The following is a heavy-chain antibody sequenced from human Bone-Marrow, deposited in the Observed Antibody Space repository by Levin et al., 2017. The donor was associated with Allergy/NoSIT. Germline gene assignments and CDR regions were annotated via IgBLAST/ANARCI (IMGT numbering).Heavy chain of an antibody. CDR3: AKAMHEAFGVLFNLIFHH. CDR1: GFFFNNYA. V-gene: IGHV3-23*01. D-gene: IGHD3-10*01. CDR2: ISGGGGGT. J-gene: IGHJ4*02. Sequence: GGSLRLSCAASGFFFNNYAMSWVRQAPGKGLEWVSVISGGGGGTYYADSVKGRFTISRDNSKNTLHLHMTSLRAEDTAQYFCAKAMHEAFGVLFNLIFHHWGQGALVTVSS.